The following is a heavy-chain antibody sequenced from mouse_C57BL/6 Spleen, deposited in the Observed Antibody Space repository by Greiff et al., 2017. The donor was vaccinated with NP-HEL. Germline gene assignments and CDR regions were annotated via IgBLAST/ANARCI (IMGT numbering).Heavy chain of an antibody. CDR1: GFNIKNTY. CDR3: ARRLDSYGYEEAY. J-gene: IGHJ3*01. D-gene: IGHD2-2*01. Sequence: VHVKQSVAELVRPGASVKLSCTASGFNIKNTYMHWVKQRPEQGLEWIGRIDPANGNTKYAPKFQGKATITADTSSNTAYLQLSSLTSEDTAIYYCARRLDSYGYEEAYWGQGTLVTVSA. V-gene: IGHV14-3*01. CDR2: IDPANGNT.